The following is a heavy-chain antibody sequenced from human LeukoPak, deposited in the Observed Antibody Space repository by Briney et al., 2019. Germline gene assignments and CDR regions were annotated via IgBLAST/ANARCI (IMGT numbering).Heavy chain of an antibody. D-gene: IGHD6-6*01. CDR3: AGSIAARPPSPFDY. CDR2: ISSSSSYI. J-gene: IGHJ4*02. CDR1: GFTFSSYS. V-gene: IGHV3-21*01. Sequence: GGSLRLSCAASGFTFSSYSMNWVRQAPGKGLEWVSSISSSSSYIYYADSVKGRFTISRDNAKNSLYLQMNSLRAEDTAVYYCAGSIAARPPSPFDYWGQGTLVTVSS.